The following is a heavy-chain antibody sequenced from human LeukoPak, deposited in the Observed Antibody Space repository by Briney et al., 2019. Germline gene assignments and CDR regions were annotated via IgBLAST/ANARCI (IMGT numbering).Heavy chain of an antibody. CDR3: ARRVTIFGVDRAYYYMDV. V-gene: IGHV4-39*01. J-gene: IGHJ6*03. CDR1: GGSISSSSYY. D-gene: IGHD3-3*01. CDR2: IYYSGST. Sequence: SETLSLTCTVSGGSISSSSYYWGWIRQPPGKGLEWIGSIYYSGSTYYNPSLKSRVTISVDTSKNQFSLKLSSVTAADTAVYYCARRVTIFGVDRAYYYMDVWGKGTTVTVS.